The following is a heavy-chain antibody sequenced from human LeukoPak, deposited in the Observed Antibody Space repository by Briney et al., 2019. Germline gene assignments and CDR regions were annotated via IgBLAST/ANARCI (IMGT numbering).Heavy chain of an antibody. V-gene: IGHV1-46*01. Sequence: ASVKVSCKSSGYIFTDYYVHWVRQAPGQGLEWMGIMKPSTGGTTYAQKFQGRVTMTRDTSTGTVYMELSSLRSEDTAVYYCARATGTYSGYYMDVWGKGTTVTVSS. CDR2: MKPSTGGT. D-gene: IGHD1-26*01. CDR3: ARATGTYSGYYMDV. J-gene: IGHJ6*03. CDR1: GYIFTDYY.